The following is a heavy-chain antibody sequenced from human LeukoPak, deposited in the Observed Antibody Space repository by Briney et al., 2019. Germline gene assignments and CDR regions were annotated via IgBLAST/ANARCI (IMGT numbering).Heavy chain of an antibody. D-gene: IGHD2-15*01. V-gene: IGHV3-30*18. CDR1: GFTFNTYG. Sequence: PGGTLSFSCAASGFTFNTYGLLRLPQAPGKGLEGVAVISYDGSNKYYADSVKGRFTISRDNSKNTLYLQMNSLRAEDTAVYYCAKDSPKCSGGSCYIGWFDRWGQGTLVTVSS. CDR2: ISYDGSNK. J-gene: IGHJ5*02. CDR3: AKDSPKCSGGSCYIGWFDR.